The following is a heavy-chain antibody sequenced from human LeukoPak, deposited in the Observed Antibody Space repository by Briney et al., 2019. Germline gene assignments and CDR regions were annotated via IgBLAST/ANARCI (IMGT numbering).Heavy chain of an antibody. Sequence: GGSLSPSFAAPGFTFNGFAMTWFGRPPGKGLDWVSRISGSDGTSHYADFVKGRFTISRDNSKNTLYLQMNSLRAEDTAAYYCAKSLGVGGYTRYKGFDQWGQGTLVVVSS. CDR1: GFTFNGFA. CDR2: ISGSDGTS. V-gene: IGHV3-23*01. J-gene: IGHJ4*02. D-gene: IGHD3-16*02. CDR3: AKSLGVGGYTRYKGFDQ.